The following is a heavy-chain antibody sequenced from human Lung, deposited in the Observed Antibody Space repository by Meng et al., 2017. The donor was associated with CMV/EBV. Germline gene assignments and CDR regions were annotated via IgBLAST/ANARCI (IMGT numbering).Heavy chain of an antibody. CDR1: HYSFSSYT. J-gene: IGHJ4*02. CDR2: ISAYNGET. Sequence: QSQLWPSGPECKKPGASVKVPCKSSHYSFSSYTINWVRQAPGQGLEWMGRISAYNGETRYAQKFQGRVTFSTDSSTDTAYMELRSLRSDDTAIYYCARERWYYGSGNYHPFDYWGQGTLVTVSS. CDR3: ARERWYYGSGNYHPFDY. D-gene: IGHD3-10*01. V-gene: IGHV1-18*04.